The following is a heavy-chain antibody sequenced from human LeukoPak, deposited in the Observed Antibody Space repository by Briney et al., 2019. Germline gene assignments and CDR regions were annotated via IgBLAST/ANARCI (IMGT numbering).Heavy chain of an antibody. D-gene: IGHD2-15*01. J-gene: IGHJ4*02. CDR1: GFTFSHFW. CDR2: IKKTGSET. Sequence: PGESLRLSCAASGFTFSHFWMSWVRQAPGKGLEWVAYIKKTGSETYYVDSVKGRFAITRDNTRNSLFLQMYSLRAEDTAVYFCAREDGYCSGGNCYSYFDSWGQGTLVTVSS. CDR3: AREDGYCSGGNCYSYFDS. V-gene: IGHV3-7*01.